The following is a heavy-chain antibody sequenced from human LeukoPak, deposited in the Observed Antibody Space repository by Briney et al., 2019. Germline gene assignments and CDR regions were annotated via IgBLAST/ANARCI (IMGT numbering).Heavy chain of an antibody. V-gene: IGHV4-30-2*01. CDR2: IYHSGST. CDR1: GGSIRSGGYS. Sequence: PSQTLSLTCAVSGGSIRSGGYSWSWIRQPPGKGLEWIGYIYHSGSTYYNPSLKSRVTISVDRSKNQFSLKLSSVTAADTAVYYCARGLHRYYYGSGSYSDAFDIWGQGTMVTVSS. CDR3: ARGLHRYYYGSGSYSDAFDI. J-gene: IGHJ3*02. D-gene: IGHD3-10*01.